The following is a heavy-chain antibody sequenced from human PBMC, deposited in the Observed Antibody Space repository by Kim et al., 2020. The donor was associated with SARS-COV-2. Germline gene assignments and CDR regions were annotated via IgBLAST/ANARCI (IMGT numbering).Heavy chain of an antibody. V-gene: IGHV3-11*06. CDR3: ARGRAGMVRGVNSYYFDY. Sequence: KGRFTISRDNAKNSLYLQMNSLRAEDTAVYYCARGRAGMVRGVNSYYFDYWGQGTLVTVSS. D-gene: IGHD3-10*01. J-gene: IGHJ4*02.